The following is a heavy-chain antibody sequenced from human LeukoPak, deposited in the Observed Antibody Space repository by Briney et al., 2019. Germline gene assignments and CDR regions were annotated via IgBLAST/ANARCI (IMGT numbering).Heavy chain of an antibody. Sequence: GGSLRLSCAASGFTFSDYYMTWIRQAPGKGLEWVSYITSSGSTIYYADSVKGRFTISRDNAKNSLYLQMNSLRLEDTAVYYCAGGPVSPGWFDPWGQGTLVTVSS. CDR2: ITSSGSTI. CDR1: GFTFSDYY. J-gene: IGHJ5*02. CDR3: AGGPVSPGWFDP. V-gene: IGHV3-11*04.